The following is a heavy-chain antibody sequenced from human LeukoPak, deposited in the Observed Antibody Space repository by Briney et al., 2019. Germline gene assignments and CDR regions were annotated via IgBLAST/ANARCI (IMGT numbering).Heavy chain of an antibody. CDR3: ARLHGDYAYFQP. D-gene: IGHD4-17*01. CDR2: IYPGDSDT. CDR1: GYSSSDYW. J-gene: IGHJ1*01. Sequence: PASALQISCKGSGYSSSDYWIGWVRQMPGKGLELMGIIYPGDSDTRYRPSFQGQVTISADKSISTAYLQWSSLKASDPAMYYCARLHGDYAYFQPWGQGTLVTV. V-gene: IGHV5-51*01.